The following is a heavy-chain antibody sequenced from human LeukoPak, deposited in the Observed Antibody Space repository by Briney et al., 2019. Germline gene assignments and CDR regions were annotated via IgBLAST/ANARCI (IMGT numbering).Heavy chain of an antibody. CDR3: ARSVNIVVEYYFDY. CDR1: GGSISSSSYF. CDR2: ISYSGST. V-gene: IGHV4-39*01. D-gene: IGHD2-15*01. Sequence: SETLSLTCTVSGGSISSSSYFWGWIRQPPGKGLEWIGSISYSGSTYYNPSLKSRVTISVGTSNNQFSLKLNSVTAADTAVYYCARSVNIVVEYYFDYWGQGTLVTVSS. J-gene: IGHJ4*02.